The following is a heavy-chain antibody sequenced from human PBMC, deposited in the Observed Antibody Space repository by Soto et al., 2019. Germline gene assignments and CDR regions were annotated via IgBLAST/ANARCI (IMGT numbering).Heavy chain of an antibody. CDR1: GYSFTDCW. D-gene: IGHD1-26*01. CDR2: IYPGDSDT. J-gene: IGHJ3*01. CDR3: AKRGGSPADHFDV. V-gene: IGHV5-51*01. Sequence: GESLKISCQTSGYSFTDCWIGWVRQMPGKGLEWMGLIYPGDSDTRNSPSFQGQVTFSVDTSLSTAFLHWSSLKASDTAMYFCAKRGGSPADHFDVWGPGTMVTVSS.